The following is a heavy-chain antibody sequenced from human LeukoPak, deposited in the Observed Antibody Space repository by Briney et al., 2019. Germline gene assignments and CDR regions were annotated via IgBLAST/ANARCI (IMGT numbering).Heavy chain of an antibody. CDR3: AKDFHSYSSSPYYFDY. V-gene: IGHV3-33*06. CDR1: GFTFSSYD. CDR2: IWYDGSNK. Sequence: GGSLRLSCAASGFTFSSYDMHWVRQAPGKGLEWMAVIWYDGSNKYYADSVKGRFTISRDNSKNTLYLQMNSLRAEDTAVYYCAKDFHSYSSSPYYFDYWGQGTLVTVSS. J-gene: IGHJ4*02. D-gene: IGHD6-13*01.